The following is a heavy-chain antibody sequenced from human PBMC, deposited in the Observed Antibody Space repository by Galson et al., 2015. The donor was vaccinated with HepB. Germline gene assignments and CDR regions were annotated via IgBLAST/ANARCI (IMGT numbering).Heavy chain of an antibody. D-gene: IGHD5-18*01. Sequence: SLRLSCAASGFTFSSYGMHWVRQAPGKGLEWVEVISYDGSNKYYADSVKGRFTISRDNSKNTLYLQMNGLRAEDTAVYYCARPNAMVKTQNTGGYYFDYWGQGTLVTVSS. CDR2: ISYDGSNK. CDR3: ARPNAMVKTQNTGGYYFDY. CDR1: GFTFSSYG. V-gene: IGHV3-30*03. J-gene: IGHJ4*02.